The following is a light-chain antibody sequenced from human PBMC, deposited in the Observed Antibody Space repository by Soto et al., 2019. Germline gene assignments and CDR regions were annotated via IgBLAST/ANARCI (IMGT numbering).Light chain of an antibody. Sequence: QSALTRPPSASGSPGQSVTISCTGTSSDVGGYNYVSWYQQHPGKAPKLMIYEVSKRPSGVPDRFSGSKSGNTAALTVSGLKAEHEADFYCSSYVGTNSYVFGTGTKVTVL. J-gene: IGLJ1*01. CDR3: SSYVGTNSYV. CDR1: SSDVGGYNY. V-gene: IGLV2-8*01. CDR2: EVS.